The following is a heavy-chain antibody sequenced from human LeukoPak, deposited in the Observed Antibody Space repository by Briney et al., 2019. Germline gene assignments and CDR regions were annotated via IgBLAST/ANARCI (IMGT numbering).Heavy chain of an antibody. V-gene: IGHV3-21*01. CDR2: ISSSSSYI. D-gene: IGHD4-17*01. J-gene: IGHJ4*02. CDR1: GSTFSSYS. CDR3: ARDRCGDTDY. Sequence: GGSLRLSCAASGSTFSSYSMNWVRQAPGKGLEWVSSISSSSSYIYYADSVKGRFTISRDNAKNSLYLQMNSLRAEDTAVYYCARDRCGDTDYWGQGTLVTVSS.